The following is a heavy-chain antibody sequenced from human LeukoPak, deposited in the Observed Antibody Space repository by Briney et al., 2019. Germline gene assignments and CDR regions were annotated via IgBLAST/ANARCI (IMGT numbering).Heavy chain of an antibody. D-gene: IGHD5-18*01. CDR1: GFTFSSYA. CDR2: ISSNGGST. V-gene: IGHV3-64*01. CDR3: ARVDTAMVHYYYGMDV. J-gene: IGHJ6*02. Sequence: GGSLRLSCAASGFTFSSYAMHWVRQAPGKGLEYVSAISSNGGSTYYANSVKGRFTISRDNSKNTLYLQMGSLRAEDMAVYYCARVDTAMVHYYYGMDVWGQGTTVTVSS.